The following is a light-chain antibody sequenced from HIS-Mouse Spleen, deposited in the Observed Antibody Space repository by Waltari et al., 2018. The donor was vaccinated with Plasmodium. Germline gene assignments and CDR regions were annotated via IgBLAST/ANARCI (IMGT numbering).Light chain of an antibody. CDR2: EGS. CDR1: SSAVGSYNL. Sequence: QSALTQPASVSGSPGQSITISCTGTSSAVGSYNLVSWYQQHPGKAPKLMIYEGSKRPSGVSNRFSGSKSGNTASLTISGLQAEDEADYYCCSYAGSRLVFGGGTKLTVL. CDR3: CSYAGSRLV. V-gene: IGLV2-23*01. J-gene: IGLJ2*01.